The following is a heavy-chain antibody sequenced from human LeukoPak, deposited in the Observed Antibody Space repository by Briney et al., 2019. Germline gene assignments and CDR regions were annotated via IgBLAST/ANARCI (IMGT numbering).Heavy chain of an antibody. CDR2: ISPSAYST. CDR1: EFTFSDHY. J-gene: IGHJ4*02. Sequence: GGSLRLSCAASEFTFSDHYMTWIRQSPGKGLEWISYISPSAYSTYYADSVKGRFSISRDNAKNSLYLQMSSLRVKDTAIYYCARGKRRFDIWGQGTLVTVSS. CDR3: ARGKRRFDI. V-gene: IGHV3-11*01.